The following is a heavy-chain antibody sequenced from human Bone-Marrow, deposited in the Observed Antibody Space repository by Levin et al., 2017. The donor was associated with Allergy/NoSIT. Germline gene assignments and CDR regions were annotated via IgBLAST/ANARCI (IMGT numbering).Heavy chain of an antibody. CDR1: GLTFRNYA. CDR3: AKDSTMEITRDWHFDL. D-gene: IGHD7-27*01. CDR2: SSGRGENT. J-gene: IGHJ2*01. Sequence: GESLKISCAASGLTFRNYAMNWVRQAPGKGLEWVSGSSGRGENTYYADSVKGRFIMSRDNSKNTVSLQMSRLRDDDTAVYYCAKDSTMEITRDWHFDLWGRGTLVSVTS. V-gene: IGHV3-23*01.